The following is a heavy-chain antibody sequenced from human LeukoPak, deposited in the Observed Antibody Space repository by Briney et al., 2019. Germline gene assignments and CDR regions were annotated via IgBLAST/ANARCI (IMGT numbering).Heavy chain of an antibody. J-gene: IGHJ6*02. D-gene: IGHD1-26*01. Sequence: SETLSLTCTVSGGSISSYYWSWIRQPPGKGLEWIGYIYYSGSTNYNPSLKSRVTISVDTSKNQFSLKLSSVTAADTAVYYCARSSGSYYYYGMDVWGQGTTVTVSS. CDR1: GGSISSYY. V-gene: IGHV4-59*08. CDR3: ARSSGSYYYYGMDV. CDR2: IYYSGST.